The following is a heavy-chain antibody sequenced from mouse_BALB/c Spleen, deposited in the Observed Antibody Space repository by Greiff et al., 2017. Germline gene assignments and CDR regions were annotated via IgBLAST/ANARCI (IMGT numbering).Heavy chain of an antibody. CDR1: GYTFTDYA. CDR2: ISTYYGDA. D-gene: IGHD1-1*01. V-gene: IGHV1S137*01. CDR3: AREDYYGSSYDWFAY. J-gene: IGHJ3*01. Sequence: VQVVESGAELVRPGVSVKISCKGSGYTFTDYAMHWVKQSHAKSLEWIGVISTYYGDASYNQKFKGKATMTVDKSSSTAYMELARLTSEDSAIYYCAREDYYGSSYDWFAYWGQGTLVTVSA.